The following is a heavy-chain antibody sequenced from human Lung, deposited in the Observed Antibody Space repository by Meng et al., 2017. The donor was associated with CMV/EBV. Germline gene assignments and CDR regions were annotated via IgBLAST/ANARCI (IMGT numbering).Heavy chain of an antibody. CDR1: GFTFSSYW. D-gene: IGHD2-15*01. CDR2: IKQDGSEK. V-gene: IGHV3-7*01. J-gene: IGHJ6*02. Sequence: GESLKISCAASGFTFSSYWMSWVRQAPGKGLEWVANIKQDGSEKYYVDSVKGRFTISRDNAKNSLYLQMNSLRAEDTAVYYCARDSASVGSGYYYYYGMDVWGQRTTVTVSS. CDR3: ARDSASVGSGYYYYYGMDV.